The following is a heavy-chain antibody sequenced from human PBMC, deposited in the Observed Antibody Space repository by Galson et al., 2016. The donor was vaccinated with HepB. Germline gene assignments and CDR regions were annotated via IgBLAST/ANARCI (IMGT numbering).Heavy chain of an antibody. J-gene: IGHJ4*02. CDR3: ARVRVGYGDYGGFGY. D-gene: IGHD4-17*01. CDR2: MSYDGISQ. CDR1: GITLSQYG. V-gene: IGHV3-33*01. Sequence: SLRLSCAATGITLSQYGMHWVRQAPGKGLEWVAFMSYDGISQSYADSVKGRFTISRDNSKNTLFLQMDSLRAEDTAVYYCARVRVGYGDYGGFGYWGQGTLVTVSS.